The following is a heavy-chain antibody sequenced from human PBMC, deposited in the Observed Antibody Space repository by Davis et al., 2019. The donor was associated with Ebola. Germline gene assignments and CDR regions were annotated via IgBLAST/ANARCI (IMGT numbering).Heavy chain of an antibody. CDR1: GGSISSGDYY. D-gene: IGHD4-17*01. V-gene: IGHV4-30-4*01. Sequence: SETLSLTCTVSGGSISSGDYYWSWIRQPPGKGLEWIGYIYYSGSTYYNPSLKSRVTISVDTSKNQFSLKLSSVTAADTAVYYCARDRSDYGDYIYYYYGMDVWGQGTTVTVSS. CDR3: ARDRSDYGDYIYYYYGMDV. J-gene: IGHJ6*02. CDR2: IYYSGST.